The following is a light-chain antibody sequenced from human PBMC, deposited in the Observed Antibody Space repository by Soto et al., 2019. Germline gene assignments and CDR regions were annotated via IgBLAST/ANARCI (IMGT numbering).Light chain of an antibody. V-gene: IGKV2-28*01. J-gene: IGKJ1*01. CDR2: LGS. CDR3: MQALQTSWT. CDR1: QSLLHSNGYNY. Sequence: DIVMTQSPLSLPVTPGEPASISCRSSQSLLHSNGYNYLDWYLQKPGQSPQLLIYLGSNRASGVPDRFCGSGSGTDFTLKISRVEAEDVGVYYCMQALQTSWTFGQGTKVEIK.